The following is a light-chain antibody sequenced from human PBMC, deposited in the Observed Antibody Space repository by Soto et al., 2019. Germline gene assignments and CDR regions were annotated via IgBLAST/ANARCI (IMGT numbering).Light chain of an antibody. CDR3: SSYTSSSRGV. Sequence: QSALTQPASVSGSPGQTITISCTGTINDIVSYNYVSWYQQHPGKAPKLLIYEVTNRPSGVSYRFSGSKSGNTASLTISGLQTEYEADYYCSSYTSSSRGVFGGGTQLTVL. J-gene: IGLJ7*01. V-gene: IGLV2-14*01. CDR1: INDIVSYNY. CDR2: EVT.